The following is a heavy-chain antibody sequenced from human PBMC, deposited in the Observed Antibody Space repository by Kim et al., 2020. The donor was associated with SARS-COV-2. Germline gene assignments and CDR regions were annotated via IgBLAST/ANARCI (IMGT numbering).Heavy chain of an antibody. Sequence: ASVKVSCKASGYTFTSYDINWVRQATGQGLEWMGWMNPNSGNTGYAQKFQGRVTMTRNTSISTAYMELSSLRSEDTAVYYCAILGGTSIAALNWFDPWGQGTLVTVSS. CDR3: AILGGTSIAALNWFDP. J-gene: IGHJ5*02. CDR1: GYTFTSYD. D-gene: IGHD6-6*01. V-gene: IGHV1-8*01. CDR2: MNPNSGNT.